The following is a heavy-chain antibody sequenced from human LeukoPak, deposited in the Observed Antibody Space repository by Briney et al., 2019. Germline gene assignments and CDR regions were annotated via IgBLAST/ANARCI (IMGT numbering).Heavy chain of an antibody. CDR2: IYYSGST. Sequence: SETLSLTCTVSGGSISSYYWSWIRQPPGKGLEWIGYIYYSGSTNYNPSLKSRVTISVDTSKNQFSLKLSSVTAADTAVYYCARLNILTGYDPLYYYYGMDVWGHGTTVTVSS. V-gene: IGHV4-59*08. J-gene: IGHJ6*02. CDR3: ARLNILTGYDPLYYYYGMDV. D-gene: IGHD3-9*01. CDR1: GGSISSYY.